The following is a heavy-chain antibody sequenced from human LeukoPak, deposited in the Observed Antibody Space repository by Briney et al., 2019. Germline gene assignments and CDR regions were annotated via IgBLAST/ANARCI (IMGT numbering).Heavy chain of an antibody. Sequence: QPGGSLRLSCAASGFTFSSYAMSWVRQAPGKGLEWVSAISGSGGSTYYADSVKGRFSISRDNSKNTLYLQMKSLRAEDTAEYHCARVKGYFDSGNYFGFFDFWGQGTLVTVPS. V-gene: IGHV3-23*01. J-gene: IGHJ4*02. CDR1: GFTFSSYA. CDR2: ISGSGGST. CDR3: ARVKGYFDSGNYFGFFDF. D-gene: IGHD3-10*01.